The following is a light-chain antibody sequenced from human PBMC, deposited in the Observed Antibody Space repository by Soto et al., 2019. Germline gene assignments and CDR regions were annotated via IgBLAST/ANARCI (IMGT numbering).Light chain of an antibody. CDR2: AAS. Sequence: DSEMTQSPSYVSASVGDRVTITCRASRDISTWLAWYQQKPGKAPKLLIYAASSLQSGVPSRFSGSGSGTDFTLSISSLQPEDFATYYCQQAYSVPFPFGPGTKVDIK. CDR1: RDISTW. V-gene: IGKV1-12*01. J-gene: IGKJ3*01. CDR3: QQAYSVPFP.